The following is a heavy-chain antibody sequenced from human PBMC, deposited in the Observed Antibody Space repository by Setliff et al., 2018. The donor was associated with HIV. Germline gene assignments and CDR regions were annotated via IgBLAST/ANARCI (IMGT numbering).Heavy chain of an antibody. Sequence: SETLSLTCTVSGGSISSGSYYWSWIRQPAGKGLEWIGRTYTSGITNYNPSLKRRVTISVDTSKNQFSLKLSSVTAADTAVYYCARGGGYYYYGMDVRGQGTTVTVSS. CDR1: GGSISSGSYY. CDR3: ARGGGYYYYGMDV. D-gene: IGHD3-16*01. CDR2: TYTSGIT. J-gene: IGHJ6*02. V-gene: IGHV4-61*02.